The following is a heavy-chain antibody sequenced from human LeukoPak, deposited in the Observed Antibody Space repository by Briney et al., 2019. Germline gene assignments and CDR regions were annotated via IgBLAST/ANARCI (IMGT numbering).Heavy chain of an antibody. CDR3: ARDRRIAAAGLGVAHPFDY. J-gene: IGHJ4*02. D-gene: IGHD6-13*01. CDR1: GFTFSSYW. V-gene: IGHV3-74*01. Sequence: GGSLRPSCAASGFTFSSYWMHWVRQAPGKGLVWVSRINSDGSSTSYADSVKGRFTISRDNAKNTLYLQMNSLRAEDTAVYYCARDRRIAAAGLGVAHPFDYWGQGTLVTVSS. CDR2: INSDGSST.